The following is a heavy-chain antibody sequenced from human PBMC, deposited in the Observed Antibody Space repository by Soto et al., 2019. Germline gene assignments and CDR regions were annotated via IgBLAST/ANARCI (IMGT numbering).Heavy chain of an antibody. D-gene: IGHD4-17*01. CDR1: GLTFSDAY. V-gene: IGHV3-15*01. Sequence: EGQLVESGGGLVKPGGSLKLSCEGSGLTFSDAYMSWVRQAPGKGLEWVGRIKTKTDGGATEYAAPGKGRFNISRDDSKNTLYVEMNSLKTEDTAVYYCTTDRPSRLRKPRVWGQGTLVTVSS. CDR2: IKTKTDGGAT. J-gene: IGHJ4*02. CDR3: TTDRPSRLRKPRV.